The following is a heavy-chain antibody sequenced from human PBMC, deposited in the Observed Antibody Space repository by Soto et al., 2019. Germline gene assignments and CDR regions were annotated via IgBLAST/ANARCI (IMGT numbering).Heavy chain of an antibody. D-gene: IGHD3-16*02. J-gene: IGHJ3*02. CDR2: INHSGST. CDR1: GGSFSGYY. CDR3: ARGPPYDYIWGSYRQDAFDI. V-gene: IGHV4-34*01. Sequence: SETLSLTCAVYGGSFSGYYWSWIRQPPGKGLEWIGEINHSGSTNYNPSLKSRVTISVDTSKNQFSLKLSSVTAADTAVYYCARGPPYDYIWGSYRQDAFDIWGQGTMVTVSS.